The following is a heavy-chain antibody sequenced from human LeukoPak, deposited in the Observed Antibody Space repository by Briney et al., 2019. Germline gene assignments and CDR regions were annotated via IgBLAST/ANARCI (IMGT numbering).Heavy chain of an antibody. CDR2: INHSGST. J-gene: IGHJ5*02. Sequence: SETLSLTCTVSGGSISSYYWSWIRQPPGKGLEWIGEINHSGSTNYNPSLKSRVTISVDTSKNQFSLKLSSVTAADTAVYYCARRSVRYFDPNWFDPWGQGTLVTVSS. CDR1: GGSISSYY. D-gene: IGHD3-9*01. CDR3: ARRSVRYFDPNWFDP. V-gene: IGHV4-34*01.